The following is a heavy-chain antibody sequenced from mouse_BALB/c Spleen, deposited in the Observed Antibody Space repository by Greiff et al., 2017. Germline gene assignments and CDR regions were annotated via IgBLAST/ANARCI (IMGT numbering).Heavy chain of an antibody. D-gene: IGHD3-3*01. Sequence: EVQLVESGAGLVKPGGSLKLSCAVSGFAFSSYDMSWVRQTPGKRLEWVAYISSGGGSTYYPDTVKGRFTSSRDNTKDTLFLQMSRLKSEDTAVYYCARTEARGAMDYWGQGTSVTVSA. J-gene: IGHJ4*01. CDR1: GFAFSSYD. CDR2: ISSGGGST. V-gene: IGHV5-12-1*01. CDR3: ARTEARGAMDY.